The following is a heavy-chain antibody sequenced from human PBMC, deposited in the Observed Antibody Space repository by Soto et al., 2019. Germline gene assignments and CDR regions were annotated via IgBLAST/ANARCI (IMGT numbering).Heavy chain of an antibody. CDR2: IYYSGST. CDR3: ATLGYCTNGVCPYYYGMDV. J-gene: IGHJ6*02. Sequence: PSETLSLTCTVSGGSISSSSYYWGWIRQPPGKGLEWIGSIYYSGSTYYNPSLKSRVTISVDTSKNQFSLKLSSVTAADTAVYYCATLGYCTNGVCPYYYGMDVWGQGTTVTVSS. CDR1: GGSISSSSYY. V-gene: IGHV4-39*01. D-gene: IGHD2-8*01.